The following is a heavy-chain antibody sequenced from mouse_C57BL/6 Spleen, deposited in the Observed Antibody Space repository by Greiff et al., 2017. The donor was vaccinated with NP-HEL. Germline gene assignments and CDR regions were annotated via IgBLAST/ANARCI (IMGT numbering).Heavy chain of an antibody. D-gene: IGHD4-1*01. V-gene: IGHV6-3*01. CDR1: GFTFSHYW. CDR3: AGWDQFAF. CDR2: IRLKSDNYAT. Sequence: EVNVVESGGGLVQPGGSMKLSCVASGFTFSHYWMNWVRQSPEKGLEWVAQIRLKSDNYATHCAESVKGRFTISRDDSKSFVFLQMNNLRPEDTGIYYCAGWDQFAFWGQGTLVTVSA. J-gene: IGHJ3*01.